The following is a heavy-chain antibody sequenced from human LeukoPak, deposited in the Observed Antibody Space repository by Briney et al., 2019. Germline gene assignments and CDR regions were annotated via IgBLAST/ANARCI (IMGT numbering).Heavy chain of an antibody. CDR1: GFTFSDYY. CDR2: ISSSSSYT. J-gene: IGHJ4*02. Sequence: PGGSLRLSCAASGFTFSDYYVSWIRQAPGKGLEWVSYISSSSSYTNYADSVKGRFTTSRDNAKKSLYLQMNSLRAEDTAVYYCARVGSIAAAGTPDYWGQGTLVTVSS. D-gene: IGHD6-13*01. V-gene: IGHV3-11*06. CDR3: ARVGSIAAAGTPDY.